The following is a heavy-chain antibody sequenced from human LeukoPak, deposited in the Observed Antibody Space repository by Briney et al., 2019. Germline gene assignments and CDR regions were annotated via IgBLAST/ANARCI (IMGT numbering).Heavy chain of an antibody. CDR2: INHSGST. Sequence: SETLSLTCAVYGGSFSGYYWSWIRQPPGKGLERIGEINHSGSTNYNPSLKSRVTISVDTSKNQFSLKLSSVTAADTAVYYCARGRSGWGYYYYYMDVWGKGTTVTVSS. CDR1: GGSFSGYY. J-gene: IGHJ6*03. CDR3: ARGRSGWGYYYYYMDV. V-gene: IGHV4-34*01. D-gene: IGHD6-19*01.